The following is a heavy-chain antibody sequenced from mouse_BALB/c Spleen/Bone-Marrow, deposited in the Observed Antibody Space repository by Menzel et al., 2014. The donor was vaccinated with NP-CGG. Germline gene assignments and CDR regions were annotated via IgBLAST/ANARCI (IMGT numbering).Heavy chain of an antibody. CDR1: GYTFTSYW. CDR2: INPSTGYT. Sequence: QVQLKQSGAELAKPGASVKMSCKASGYTFTSYWMHWVKQRPGQGLEWIGYINPSTGYTEYNQKFKDKATLTADKSSSTASMRLSSLTSESSAVSYCAREKSSGYVWFAYRGPKTLVSVS. D-gene: IGHD3-1*01. CDR3: AREKSSGYVWFAY. J-gene: IGHJ3*01. V-gene: IGHV1-7*01.